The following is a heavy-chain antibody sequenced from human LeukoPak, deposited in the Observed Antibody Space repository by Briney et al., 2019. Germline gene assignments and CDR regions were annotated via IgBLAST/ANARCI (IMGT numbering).Heavy chain of an antibody. J-gene: IGHJ4*02. CDR3: ARTTSLTASGHDY. V-gene: IGHV1-8*03. Sequence: ASVKVSCKTSGYTFTTYHIHWVRQATGQGLEWLGWMNPYSGDRGYAQKFQGRLSITSDTSISTAYMELRSLRSDDTAVYFCARTTSLTASGHDYWGQGTLVTVSS. CDR1: GYTFTTYH. CDR2: MNPYSGDR. D-gene: IGHD4-17*01.